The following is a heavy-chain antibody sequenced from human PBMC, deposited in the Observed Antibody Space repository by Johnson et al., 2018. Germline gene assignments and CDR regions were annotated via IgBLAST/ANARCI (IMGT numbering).Heavy chain of an antibody. CDR3: ARETETGYAFEI. D-gene: IGHD1-14*01. J-gene: IGHJ3*02. V-gene: IGHV3-23*04. CDR2: ISGSGGST. CDR1: GFTFSSYA. Sequence: VQLVQSGGGVVQPGRSLRLSCTASGFTFSSYAMSWVRQAPGKGLEWVSAISGSGGSTYYADSVKGRFTIDRDKSKNTLYLQRNSLGAEDTAVYYCARETETGYAFEIWGQGTIVTVSS.